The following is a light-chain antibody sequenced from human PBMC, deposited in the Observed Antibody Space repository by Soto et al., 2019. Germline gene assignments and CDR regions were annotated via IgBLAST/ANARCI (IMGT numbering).Light chain of an antibody. CDR2: AVS. CDR1: QSVSRY. V-gene: IGKV1-39*01. Sequence: DIQMTQSPSSLSASVGDRVTISCRASQSVSRYLNWYQQKAGKAPNILIYAVSTLESGVPSRFSGTGSGTDFTLTISSLQPEDFATYYCQQSYSNPRTFGQGNKVEIK. J-gene: IGKJ1*01. CDR3: QQSYSNPRT.